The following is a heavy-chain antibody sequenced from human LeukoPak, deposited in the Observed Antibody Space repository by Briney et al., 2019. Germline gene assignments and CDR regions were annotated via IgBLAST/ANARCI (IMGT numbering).Heavy chain of an antibody. J-gene: IGHJ4*02. Sequence: GGSLRLSCAASGFTFSSYAMSWVRQAPGKGLEWVSAISGSGDSTYYSDSVKGRFTISRYNSKNTLYVQMNSLRAEDTAVYYCAKPLVSDYYDSSGYWGYWGQGTLVTVSS. D-gene: IGHD3-22*01. CDR1: GFTFSSYA. CDR3: AKPLVSDYYDSSGYWGY. V-gene: IGHV3-23*01. CDR2: ISGSGDST.